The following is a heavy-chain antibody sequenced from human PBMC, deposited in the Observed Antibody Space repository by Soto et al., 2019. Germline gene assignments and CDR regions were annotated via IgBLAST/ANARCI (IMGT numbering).Heavy chain of an antibody. J-gene: IGHJ5*02. Sequence: QVQLVQSGAEVKKPGASVKVSCKASGYTFTGYYMHWVRQAPGQGLEWMGWIKPNSGGTNYAQKFQGWVTMTRDTSISTAYMELSRLRSDDTAVYYCAREDIVVVPAARFYRWFDPWGQGTLVTVSS. CDR3: AREDIVVVPAARFYRWFDP. D-gene: IGHD2-2*01. CDR2: IKPNSGGT. V-gene: IGHV1-2*04. CDR1: GYTFTGYY.